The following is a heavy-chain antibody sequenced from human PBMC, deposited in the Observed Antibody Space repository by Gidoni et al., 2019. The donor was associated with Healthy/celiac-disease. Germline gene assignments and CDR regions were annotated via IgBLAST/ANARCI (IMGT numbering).Heavy chain of an antibody. CDR2: INPNSGGT. CDR3: ARRLKSGPNYYYGMDV. CDR1: GYTFTGYY. D-gene: IGHD3-10*01. Sequence: QVQLVQSGAEVKKPGASVKVSCKASGYTFTGYYMHWVRQAPGQGLEWMGWINPNSGGTNYAQKFQGRVTMTRDTSISTAYMELSRLRSDDTAVYYCARRLKSGPNYYYGMDVWGQGTTVTVSS. V-gene: IGHV1-2*02. J-gene: IGHJ6*02.